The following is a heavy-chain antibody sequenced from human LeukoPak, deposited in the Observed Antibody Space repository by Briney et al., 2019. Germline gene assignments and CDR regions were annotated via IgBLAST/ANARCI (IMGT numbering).Heavy chain of an antibody. V-gene: IGHV4-4*07. Sequence: SETLSLTCTVSGGSISSYYWSWIRQPAGKGLEGIGRIYTSGSTNYNPSLKSRVTMSVDTSKNQFSLKLSSVTAADTAVYYCARDHRSSGWYGGLDYWGQGTLVTVSS. J-gene: IGHJ4*02. CDR1: GGSISSYY. CDR3: ARDHRSSGWYGGLDY. D-gene: IGHD6-19*01. CDR2: IYTSGST.